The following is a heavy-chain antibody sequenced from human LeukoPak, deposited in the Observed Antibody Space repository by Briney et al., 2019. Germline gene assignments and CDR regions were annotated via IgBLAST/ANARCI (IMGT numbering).Heavy chain of an antibody. CDR1: GFTFSNYW. V-gene: IGHV3-74*01. Sequence: GGSLRLSCAASGFTFSNYWMHWVCHVPGKGLVWVSHINSDGRIINYADSVKGRFTISRDNAKNTLYLQMNSLRVEDTAVYYCARGRGWYFDLWGRGTLVTVSS. CDR3: ARGRGWYFDL. J-gene: IGHJ2*01. D-gene: IGHD3-10*01. CDR2: INSDGRII.